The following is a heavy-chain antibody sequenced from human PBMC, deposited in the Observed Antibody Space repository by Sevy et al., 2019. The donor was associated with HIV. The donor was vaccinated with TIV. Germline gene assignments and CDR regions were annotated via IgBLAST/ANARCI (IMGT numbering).Heavy chain of an antibody. CDR2: IYYTGST. CDR3: ARAPPVRSGDDSLNWLDP. CDR1: GGSISAYY. J-gene: IGHJ5*02. D-gene: IGHD5-12*01. V-gene: IGHV4-59*12. Sequence: SETLSLTCTVSGGSISAYYWSWLRQPPGKGLEYIGDIYYTGSTYSNPSLKSRVTISVDTSKNQFSLNLRSVTAVDTAVYYCARAPPVRSGDDSLNWLDPWGQGILVTVSS.